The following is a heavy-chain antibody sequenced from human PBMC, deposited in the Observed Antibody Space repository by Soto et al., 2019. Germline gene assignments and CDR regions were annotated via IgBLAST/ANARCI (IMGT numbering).Heavy chain of an antibody. D-gene: IGHD6-13*01. CDR1: GFSLSTSGVG. J-gene: IGHJ6*02. Sequence: GSGPTLVNPTQTLTLTCTFSGFSLSTSGVGVGWIRQPPGKALEWLALIYWDDDERYSPSLKSRLTITKDTSKNQVVLTMTNMDPVDTATYYCAHSRGIAATNYYYYYGMDVWGQGTTVTVSS. V-gene: IGHV2-5*02. CDR3: AHSRGIAATNYYYYYGMDV. CDR2: IYWDDDE.